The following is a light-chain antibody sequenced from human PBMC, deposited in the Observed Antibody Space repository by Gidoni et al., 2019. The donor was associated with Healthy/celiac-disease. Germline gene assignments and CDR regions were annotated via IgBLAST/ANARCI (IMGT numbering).Light chain of an antibody. V-gene: IGLV1-40*01. CDR1: SSNIGAGYD. CDR2: GNS. J-gene: IGLJ2*01. CDR3: QSYDSSLSGPVV. Sequence: QSVLTQPPSVSGAPGRRVTISCTGSSSNIGAGYDVHWYQQLPGTAPNLLIYGNSNRPSGVPDRFSGSKSGTSASLAITWLQAEDEADYYCQSYDSSLSGPVVFGGGTKLTVL.